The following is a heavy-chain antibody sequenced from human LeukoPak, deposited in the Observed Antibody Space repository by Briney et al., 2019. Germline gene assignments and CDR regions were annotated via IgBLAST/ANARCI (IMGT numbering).Heavy chain of an antibody. Sequence: PGGSLRLSCEVSGFTFSTYAMSWVRQAPGKGLEGVAVISGSGGSTYYADSVKGRFTISRDNSKNTLYLQMNSLRAEDTAVYYCAKDGSSSGSPYYMDVWGKGTTVTVS. CDR3: AKDGSSSGSPYYMDV. V-gene: IGHV3-23*01. D-gene: IGHD3-22*01. CDR1: GFTFSTYA. CDR2: ISGSGGST. J-gene: IGHJ6*03.